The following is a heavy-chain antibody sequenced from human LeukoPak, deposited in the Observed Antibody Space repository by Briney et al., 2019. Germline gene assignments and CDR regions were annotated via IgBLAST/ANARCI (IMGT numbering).Heavy chain of an antibody. Sequence: SVKVSCKASGDTFSSYAISWVRQAPGQGLEWMGRIIPIFGIANYAQKFQGRVTITADKSTSTAYMELSSLRSEDTAVYYCARDKVVAWSGITWWSYYYGMDVWGQGTTFTVSS. V-gene: IGHV1-69*04. D-gene: IGHD3-3*01. CDR2: IIPIFGIA. CDR3: ARDKVVAWSGITWWSYYYGMDV. CDR1: GDTFSSYA. J-gene: IGHJ6*02.